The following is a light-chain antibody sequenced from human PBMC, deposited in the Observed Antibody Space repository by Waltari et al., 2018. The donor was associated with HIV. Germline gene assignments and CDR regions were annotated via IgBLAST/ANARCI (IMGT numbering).Light chain of an antibody. CDR1: QGVLDRSDIRNY. J-gene: IGKJ2*01. CDR2: WAS. CDR3: QLYYSKPPS. V-gene: IGKV4-1*01. Sequence: DIVMTQSPDSLAVSPGASVTINCKSSQGVLDRSDIRNYLTWYQQRPGQPPKLLIYWASTRESGVPDRFSGSGSGTDCTLTLCSLQAEEVAVYYCQLYYSKPPSFGQGTKVEIK.